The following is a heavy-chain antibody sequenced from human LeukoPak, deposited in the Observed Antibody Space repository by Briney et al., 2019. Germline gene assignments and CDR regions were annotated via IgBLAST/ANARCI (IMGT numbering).Heavy chain of an antibody. CDR2: ISAYNGNT. CDR3: ARDLGHGDAFDI. J-gene: IGHJ3*02. Sequence: ASVKVSCKASGCTFTSYGISWVRQAPGQGLELMGWISAYNGNTNYAQKLQGRVTMTTDTSTSTAYMELRSLRSDDTAVYYCARDLGHGDAFDIWGQGTMVTVSS. V-gene: IGHV1-18*01. CDR1: GCTFTSYG.